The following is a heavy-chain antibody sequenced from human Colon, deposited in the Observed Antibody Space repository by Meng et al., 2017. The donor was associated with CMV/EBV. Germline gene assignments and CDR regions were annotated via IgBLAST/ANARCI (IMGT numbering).Heavy chain of an antibody. CDR3: ARDVMLPAPFFDP. J-gene: IGHJ5*02. CDR2: IHYSGNT. Sequence: VSDGSVNGDDAFWSWLRQPPGKGLEWIGYIHYSGNTNYNPSLKSRVTMSIETSKNQFSLTLFSVTAADTAVYYCARDVMLPAPFFDPWGQGTLVTVSS. V-gene: IGHV4-61*08. CDR1: DGSVNGDDAF. D-gene: IGHD2-2*01.